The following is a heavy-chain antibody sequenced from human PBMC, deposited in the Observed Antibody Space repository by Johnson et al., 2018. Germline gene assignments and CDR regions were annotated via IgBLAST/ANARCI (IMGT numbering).Heavy chain of an antibody. D-gene: IGHD2-21*02. CDR1: GFTFSNYG. V-gene: IGHV3-30*18. Sequence: QVQLVESGGGVVQPGRSLRLSCAASGFTFSNYGMHWVRQAPGKGLEWVAVVVYDGSDKYYADSVKGRFTISRDNSKNTLYLQMNSLRAEETAVYYCAKARIPTDDDAFDIWCQGTMVTVSS. J-gene: IGHJ3*02. CDR3: AKARIPTDDDAFDI. CDR2: VVYDGSDK.